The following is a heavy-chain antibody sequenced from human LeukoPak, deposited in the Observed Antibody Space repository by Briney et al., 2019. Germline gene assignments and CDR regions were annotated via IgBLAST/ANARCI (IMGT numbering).Heavy chain of an antibody. CDR1: GFTFGSWW. Sequence: PGGSLRLSCDASGFTFGSWWMHWVRQAPGKGLVCVSLIDSDGASTVYAVSVKGRFTISRDNAKNKLYLQMNGLTADDTAVYFCARDRDIYDYVWGSYRSRNWFDSWGQGTLVTVSS. CDR3: ARDRDIYDYVWGSYRSRNWFDS. J-gene: IGHJ5*01. V-gene: IGHV3-74*03. CDR2: IDSDGAST. D-gene: IGHD3-16*02.